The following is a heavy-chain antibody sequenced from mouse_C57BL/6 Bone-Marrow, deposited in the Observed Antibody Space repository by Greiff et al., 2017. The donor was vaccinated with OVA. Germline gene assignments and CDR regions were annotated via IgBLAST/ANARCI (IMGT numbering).Heavy chain of an antibody. V-gene: IGHV1-54*01. CDR3: ARYWYFDV. Sequence: QVQLQQSGAELVRPGTSVKVSCKASGYAFTNYLIEWVKQRPGQGLEWIGVINPGSGGTNYNEKFKGKATLTADKSSSTAYMQLSSLTSEDSAVYCCARYWYFDVWGTGTTVTVSS. CDR2: INPGSGGT. J-gene: IGHJ1*03. CDR1: GYAFTNYL.